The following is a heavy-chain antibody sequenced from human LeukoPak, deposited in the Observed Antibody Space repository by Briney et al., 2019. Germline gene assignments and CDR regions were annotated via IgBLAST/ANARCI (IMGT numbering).Heavy chain of an antibody. J-gene: IGHJ5*02. CDR3: ARGGFTKFDP. CDR1: GDSISSYY. V-gene: IGHV4-4*07. Sequence: PSETLSLTCAVSGDSISSYYWSWIRQPAGKGLEWIGRIYTTGSTNYNPSLKSRVTMSVDTSNNQFSLKLSSVTAADTAAYYCARGGFTKFDPWGQGTLVTVSS. D-gene: IGHD3-3*01. CDR2: IYTTGST.